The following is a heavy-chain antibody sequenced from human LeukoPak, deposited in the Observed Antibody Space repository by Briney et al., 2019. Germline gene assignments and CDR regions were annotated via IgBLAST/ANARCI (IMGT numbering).Heavy chain of an antibody. Sequence: SETLSLTCAVSGGSISGYYWSWIRQPAGKGLELIGRIYSSGTTNYNPSLESRVTMSVDTSKNQFALKLSSVTAADTAVYYCARDWSMITYEYWGRGTLVTVSS. CDR2: IYSSGTT. D-gene: IGHD3-22*01. V-gene: IGHV4-4*07. CDR1: GGSISGYY. J-gene: IGHJ4*02. CDR3: ARDWSMITYEY.